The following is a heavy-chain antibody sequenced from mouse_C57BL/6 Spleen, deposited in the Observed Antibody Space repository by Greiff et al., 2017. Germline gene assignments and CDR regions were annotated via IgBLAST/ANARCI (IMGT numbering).Heavy chain of an antibody. Sequence: QVQLQQSGPELVKPGASVKISCKASGYAFSSSWMNWVKQRPGKGLEGIGRIYPGDGDTNYNGKFKGKATLTADKSSSTAYMQLISLTSEDSAVEVCAREDYGSGYGYFDYWGQGTTLTVSS. J-gene: IGHJ2*01. CDR2: IYPGDGDT. CDR1: GYAFSSSW. CDR3: AREDYGSGYGYFDY. V-gene: IGHV1-82*01. D-gene: IGHD1-1*01.